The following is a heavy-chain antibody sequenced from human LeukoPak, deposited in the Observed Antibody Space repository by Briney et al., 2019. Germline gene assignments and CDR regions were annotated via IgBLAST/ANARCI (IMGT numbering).Heavy chain of an antibody. CDR3: ARDRGSYCSGGSCHFFDY. CDR1: GFTFRSYW. V-gene: IGHV3-7*01. D-gene: IGHD2-15*01. CDR2: IKQDGSEK. Sequence: GGSLRLSCATSGFTFRSYWMSWVRQAPGKGLEWVAKIKQDGSEKYYVDSVKGRFTISRDNAKNSLYLQMNSLRAEDTAVYYCARDRGSYCSGGSCHFFDYWGQGTLVTVSS. J-gene: IGHJ4*02.